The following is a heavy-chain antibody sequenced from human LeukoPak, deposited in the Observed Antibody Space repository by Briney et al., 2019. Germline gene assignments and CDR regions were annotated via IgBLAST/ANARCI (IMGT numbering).Heavy chain of an antibody. Sequence: SETLSLTCAVSGGSISSSNWWSWVRQPPGKGLEGIGEIYHSGSANYNPSLKSRVTISVDKSKNQFSLKLTSVTAADTAVYYCARVSSGSYYFDYWGQGTLVTVSS. D-gene: IGHD1-26*01. CDR1: GGSISSSNW. CDR2: IYHSGSA. CDR3: ARVSSGSYYFDY. J-gene: IGHJ4*02. V-gene: IGHV4-4*02.